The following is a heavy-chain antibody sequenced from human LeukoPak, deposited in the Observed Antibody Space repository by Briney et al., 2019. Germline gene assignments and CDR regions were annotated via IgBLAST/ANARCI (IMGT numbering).Heavy chain of an antibody. CDR2: ISSSSSYI. CDR1: GFTFSSYS. CDR3: ARDLLPDDACDI. V-gene: IGHV3-21*01. J-gene: IGHJ3*02. Sequence: GGSLRLSCAASGFTFSSYSMNWVRQAPGKGLEWISSISSSSSYIYYADSVKGRFTISRDNAKNSLYLQMNSLRAEDTAVYYCARDLLPDDACDIWRQGTMVTVSS.